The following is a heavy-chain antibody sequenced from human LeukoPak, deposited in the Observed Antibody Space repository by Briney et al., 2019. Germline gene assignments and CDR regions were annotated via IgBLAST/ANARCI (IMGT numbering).Heavy chain of an antibody. CDR2: IRYDGSNK. CDR1: GFTFSSYG. J-gene: IGHJ4*02. CDR3: ARWGYYPWDY. Sequence: PGGSLRLSCAASGFTFSSYGMHWVRQAPGKGLEWVAFIRYDGSNKYYADSVKGRFTISRDNSKNTLYLQMNSLRAEDTAVYYCARWGYYPWDYWGQGTLVTVSS. V-gene: IGHV3-30*02. D-gene: IGHD3-3*01.